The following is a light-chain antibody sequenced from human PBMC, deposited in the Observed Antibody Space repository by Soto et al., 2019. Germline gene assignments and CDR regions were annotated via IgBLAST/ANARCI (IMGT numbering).Light chain of an antibody. J-gene: IGLJ2*01. Sequence: QSVLTQPPSASGAPGQRVTISCSGSSSNIGSNYVYWYQQLPGTAPKLLIYRNNQRRSGVPDRFSGYKSGTSVSLAISGLRSEDEANYYCAAWDDSLSGVLFGGGTKLTVL. CDR2: RNN. V-gene: IGLV1-47*01. CDR1: SSNIGSNY. CDR3: AAWDDSLSGVL.